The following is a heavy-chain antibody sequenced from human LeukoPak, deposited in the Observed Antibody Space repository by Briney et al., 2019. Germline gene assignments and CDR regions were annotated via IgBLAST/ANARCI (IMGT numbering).Heavy chain of an antibody. J-gene: IGHJ5*02. Sequence: SETLSLTCTVSGGSISSYYWSWIRQPAGKGLEWIGRIYTSGSTNYNPSLKSRVTMSVDTSKNQFSLKLSSVTAADTAVYYCARGGFVVAADYNWFDPWGQGTLVTVSS. CDR3: ARGGFVVAADYNWFDP. D-gene: IGHD2-2*01. CDR1: GGSISSYY. V-gene: IGHV4-4*07. CDR2: IYTSGST.